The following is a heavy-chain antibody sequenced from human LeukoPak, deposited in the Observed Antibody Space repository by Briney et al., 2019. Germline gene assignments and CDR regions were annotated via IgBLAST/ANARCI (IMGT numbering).Heavy chain of an antibody. V-gene: IGHV1-24*01. Sequence: ASVKVSCMVSGYTLTELSMHWVRQAPGKGLEWMGGFDPEDGETIYAQKLQGSVTMTEDTSTDTAYMELSSLRSEDTAVYYCATKSPYYYYYYGMDVWGQGTTVTVSS. CDR3: ATKSPYYYYYYGMDV. J-gene: IGHJ6*02. CDR2: FDPEDGET. CDR1: GYTLTELS.